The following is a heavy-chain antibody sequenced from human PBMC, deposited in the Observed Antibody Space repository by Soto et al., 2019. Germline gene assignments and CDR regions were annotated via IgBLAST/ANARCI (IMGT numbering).Heavy chain of an antibody. CDR2: ISGSGAVT. CDR1: GLTFSSYA. D-gene: IGHD2-2*01. CDR3: AKDKGCTSTTCHWNAFDI. J-gene: IGHJ3*02. V-gene: IGHV3-23*01. Sequence: EVQLLESGGGLVQPGGSLRLSCAASGLTFSSYAMSWVRQAPGKGLEWVSAISGSGAVTYYADSVKGRFTISRDNSKNTLYLQMNSLRVEDTAVYYCAKDKGCTSTTCHWNAFDIWGQGTMVTVSS.